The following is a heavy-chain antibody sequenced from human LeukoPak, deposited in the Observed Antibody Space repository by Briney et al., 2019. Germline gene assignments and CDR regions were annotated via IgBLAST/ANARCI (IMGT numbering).Heavy chain of an antibody. V-gene: IGHV4-30-2*01. CDR1: GGSISSGGYH. J-gene: IGHJ4*02. CDR2: IYHSGST. D-gene: IGHD4-23*01. Sequence: PSQTLSLTCTVSGGSISSGGYHWSWIRQPPGKGLEWIGYIYHSGSTYYNPSLKSRVTISIDRSKNQFSLKLSSVTAADTAVYYCASRTTVVSFDYWGQGTLVTVSS. CDR3: ASRTTVVSFDY.